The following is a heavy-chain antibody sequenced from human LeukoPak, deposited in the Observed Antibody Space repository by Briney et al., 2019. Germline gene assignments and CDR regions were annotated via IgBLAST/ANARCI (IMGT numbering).Heavy chain of an antibody. D-gene: IGHD4-17*01. CDR3: ATSSDYGDGYDAFDI. V-gene: IGHV4-59*08. Sequence: PSETLSLTCTVSGGSISSYYWSWIRQPPGKGLEWIGYIYYSGSTNYNPSLKSRVTISVDTSKNQFSLKLSSVTAADTAVYYCATSSDYGDGYDAFDIWGQGTMVTVSS. CDR1: GGSISSYY. CDR2: IYYSGST. J-gene: IGHJ3*02.